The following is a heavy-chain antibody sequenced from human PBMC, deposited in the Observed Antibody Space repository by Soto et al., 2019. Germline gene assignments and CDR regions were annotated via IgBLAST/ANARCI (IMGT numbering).Heavy chain of an antibody. CDR3: ARSGRNAYYNMDV. V-gene: IGHV5-51*01. CDR1: GYSFPTFW. Sequence: SLKISCKVSGYSFPTFWIAWVRQMPGKGLEWMGVIYPGDSDTRYSPSFQGQVTISADKSISTAYLQWSSLRASDTAMYYCARSGRNAYYNMDVWGQGTTVTVSS. J-gene: IGHJ6*02. CDR2: IYPGDSDT. D-gene: IGHD3-16*01.